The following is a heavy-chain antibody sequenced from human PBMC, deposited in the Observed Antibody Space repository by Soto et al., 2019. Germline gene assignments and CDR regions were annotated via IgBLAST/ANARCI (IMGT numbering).Heavy chain of an antibody. V-gene: IGHV4-59*08. J-gene: IGHJ3*02. Sequence: SETLSLTCTVSGGSISSYDWSWIRQPPGKGLEWIGYIYYSGSTNYNPSLKSRVTISVDTSKNQFFLKLSSVTAADTAVYYCARGSRSDAFDIWGQGTMVTVSS. CDR1: GGSISSYD. CDR3: ARGSRSDAFDI. CDR2: IYYSGST. D-gene: IGHD1-26*01.